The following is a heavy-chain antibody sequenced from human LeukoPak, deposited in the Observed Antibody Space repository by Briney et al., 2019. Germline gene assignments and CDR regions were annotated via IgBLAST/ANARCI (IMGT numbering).Heavy chain of an antibody. Sequence: GGSLRLSCAASRFTFSTYGMHWVRQAPGKGLEWVAFIRDDGSNKYYADSVRGRFTISRDNSKNTLYLQMNSLRAEDTAAYYCAKDEGFSGSGSYDHNNWIDPWGQGTLVTVSS. J-gene: IGHJ5*02. CDR2: IRDDGSNK. D-gene: IGHD3-10*01. V-gene: IGHV3-30*02. CDR1: RFTFSTYG. CDR3: AKDEGFSGSGSYDHNNWIDP.